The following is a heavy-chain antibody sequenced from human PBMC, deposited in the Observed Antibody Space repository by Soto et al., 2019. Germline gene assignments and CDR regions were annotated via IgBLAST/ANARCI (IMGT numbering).Heavy chain of an antibody. CDR2: IRSKANSYAT. CDR1: GFTFSGSA. Sequence: EVQLVESGGGLVQPGGSLKLSCAASGFTFSGSAMHWVRQASGKGLEWVGRIRSKANSYATAYAASVKGRFTISRDDSKNTAYLQMNRLKTEDTAVYYCTRRPSEYDFENWFDPWGQGTLVTVSS. V-gene: IGHV3-73*01. J-gene: IGHJ5*02. D-gene: IGHD3-3*01. CDR3: TRRPSEYDFENWFDP.